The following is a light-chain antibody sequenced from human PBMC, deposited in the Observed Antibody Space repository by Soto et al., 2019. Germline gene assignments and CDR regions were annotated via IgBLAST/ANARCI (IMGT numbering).Light chain of an antibody. CDR2: RNN. Sequence: QSVLTQPPSVSAAPGQKVTISCSGNSSNIGNNYVYWYRQFPGTAPKLLIQRNNQRPSGVPARFSGSKSGTSASLAISGLRSEDEADYYCGGWDDSLSGPVFGGGTKLTVL. CDR3: GGWDDSLSGPV. J-gene: IGLJ2*01. V-gene: IGLV1-47*01. CDR1: SSNIGNNY.